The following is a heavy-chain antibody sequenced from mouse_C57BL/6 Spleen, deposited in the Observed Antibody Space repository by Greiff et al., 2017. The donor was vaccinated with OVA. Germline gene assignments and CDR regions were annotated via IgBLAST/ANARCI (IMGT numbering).Heavy chain of an antibody. CDR3: TGSYYGSSYVGYFDY. CDR2: IYPGNSDT. Sequence: EVQLQQSGTVLARPGASVKMSCKTSGYTFTSYWMHWVKQRPGQGLEWIGAIYPGNSDTSYNQKFKGKAKLTAVTSASTAYMELSSLTNEDSAVYYCTGSYYGSSYVGYFDYWGQGTTLTVSS. J-gene: IGHJ2*01. CDR1: GYTFTSYW. D-gene: IGHD1-1*01. V-gene: IGHV1-5*01.